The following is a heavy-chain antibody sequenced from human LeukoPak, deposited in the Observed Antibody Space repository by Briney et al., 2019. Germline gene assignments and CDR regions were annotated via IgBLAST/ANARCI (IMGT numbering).Heavy chain of an antibody. CDR2: IYYSGTT. D-gene: IGHD3-10*01. J-gene: IGHJ4*02. V-gene: IGHV4-59*01. CDR3: ARDLAGDYGDY. CDR1: GGSISSYY. Sequence: SETLSLTCTVSGGSISSYYWSWIRQPPGKGLEWIGYIYYSGTTNYNPSLKSRVTISIDTSQNQFSLRLSSVTAADTAVYYCARDLAGDYGDYWGQGTLVTVSS.